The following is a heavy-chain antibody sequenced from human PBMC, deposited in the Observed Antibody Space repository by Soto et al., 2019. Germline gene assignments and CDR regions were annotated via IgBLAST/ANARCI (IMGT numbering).Heavy chain of an antibody. D-gene: IGHD1-26*01. Sequence: EVQLVESGGDLVQPGGSLRLSCAASGFTFGSYWMHWVRQAPGKGLVWVSRINSDGSTTNYGDSVKGRFTISKDNAKSTLYMQMNSRRAEDTAVYYCARAGWDRLDYWGQGTLLTVSS. V-gene: IGHV3-74*01. CDR2: INSDGSTT. CDR1: GFTFGSYW. CDR3: ARAGWDRLDY. J-gene: IGHJ4*02.